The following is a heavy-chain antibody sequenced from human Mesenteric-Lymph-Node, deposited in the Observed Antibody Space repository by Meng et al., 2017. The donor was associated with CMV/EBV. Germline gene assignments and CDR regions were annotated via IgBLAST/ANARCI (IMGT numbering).Heavy chain of an antibody. D-gene: IGHD2-21*02. J-gene: IGHJ4*02. CDR3: AREEYAYCGGDCPIGY. V-gene: IGHV1-46*01. Sequence: SGYTFTSYYIHWVRQAPGQGLEWMGIINPSGGSTNYAQKFQGRLIMTRDTSTSTVYMELNSLRSEDSAVYYCAREEYAYCGGDCPIGYWGQGTLVTVSS. CDR1: GYTFTSYY. CDR2: INPSGGST.